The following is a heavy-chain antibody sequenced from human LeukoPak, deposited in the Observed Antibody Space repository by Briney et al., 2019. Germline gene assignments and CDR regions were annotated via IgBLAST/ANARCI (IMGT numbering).Heavy chain of an antibody. CDR2: MYYSGSA. V-gene: IGHV4-30-4*01. CDR1: GVSISSGDYY. J-gene: IGHJ5*02. CDR3: ARPYYYDSRIDP. D-gene: IGHD3-22*01. Sequence: SQTLSLTCTVSGVSISSGDYYWSWIRQPPGKGLEWVGYMYYSGSAYYNPSLKSRATISLDTSKNQFSLKLSPVTAADTAVYFCARPYYYDSRIDPWGQGTLVTVSS.